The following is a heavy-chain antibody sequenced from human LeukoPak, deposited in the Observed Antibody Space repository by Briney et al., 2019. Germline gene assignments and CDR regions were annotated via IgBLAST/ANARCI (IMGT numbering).Heavy chain of an antibody. CDR1: GFIFSSYV. V-gene: IGHV3-23*01. CDR3: AKDSSQGGDYFDS. CDR2: INGSGVIT. J-gene: IGHJ4*02. Sequence: PGGSLRLSCVASGFIFSSYVMSWVRQAPGKGLEWVAGINGSGVITYYADSLKGRFTLSRDNSKYTLYFRMNSLRAEDTAIYYCAKDSSQGGDYFDSWGQGTLVTVSS. D-gene: IGHD3-16*01.